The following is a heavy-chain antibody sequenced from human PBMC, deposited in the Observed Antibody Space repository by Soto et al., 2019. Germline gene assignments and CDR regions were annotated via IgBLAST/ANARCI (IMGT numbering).Heavy chain of an antibody. Sequence: GGSLGLSCAASGFTFSSYAMSWVLQAPGKGLEWVSAISGSGGMTYYADSVKGGFTLSRDNSKDALYRQKNSLKVEDTTVDYRQKDCGWSTGYYFGVWGQGTLVTVSS. D-gene: IGHD6-19*01. J-gene: IGHJ4*02. CDR3: QKDCGWSTGYYFGV. CDR2: ISGSGGMT. V-gene: IGHV3-23*01. CDR1: GFTFSSYA.